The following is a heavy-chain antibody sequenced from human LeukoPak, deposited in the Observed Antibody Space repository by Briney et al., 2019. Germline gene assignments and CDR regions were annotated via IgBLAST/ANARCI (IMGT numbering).Heavy chain of an antibody. Sequence: SGPTLVKPTATLTLTCTVSGFSLSNARMGVSWIRQPPGKALEWLAHIFSNDEKSYSTSLKSRLTISQDTSKSQVVLTMTNMDPVDTATYYCARIQGYSYDNIDYWGQGTLVTVSS. CDR2: IFSNDEK. CDR1: GFSLSNARMG. D-gene: IGHD5-18*01. CDR3: ARIQGYSYDNIDY. V-gene: IGHV2-26*01. J-gene: IGHJ4*02.